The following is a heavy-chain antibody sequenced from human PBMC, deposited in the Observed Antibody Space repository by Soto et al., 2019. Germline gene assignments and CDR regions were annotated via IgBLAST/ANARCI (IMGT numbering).Heavy chain of an antibody. V-gene: IGHV6-1*01. D-gene: IGHD6-25*01. CDR2: TYFRSKWYN. J-gene: IGHJ6*02. CDR3: ARDPDSSDESGPYYYSGMDV. Sequence: PSQTLSLTCAISGDSVSSNSAAWNWIRQSPSRGLEWLGRTYFRSKWYNDYAVSVKSRITINPDTSKNQFSLQLNSVTPEDTAVYYCARDPDSSDESGPYYYSGMDVWGQGTTVTVSS. CDR1: GDSVSSNSAA.